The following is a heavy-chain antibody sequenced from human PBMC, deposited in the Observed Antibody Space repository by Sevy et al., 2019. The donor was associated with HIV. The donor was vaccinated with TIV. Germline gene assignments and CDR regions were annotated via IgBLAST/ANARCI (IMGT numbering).Heavy chain of an antibody. CDR1: GGTFSSYA. V-gene: IGHV1-69*13. CDR2: ISPVFGTA. CDR3: ARGGGIAQHYYYYYMDV. Sequence: ASVKVSCKASGGTFSSYAISWVRQAPGHRLEWMGGISPVFGTANYAQKFQGRVTITADESTSTVYMELSSLRSEDTAVYYCARGGGIAQHYYYYYMDVWGKGTTVTVSS. D-gene: IGHD6-13*01. J-gene: IGHJ6*03.